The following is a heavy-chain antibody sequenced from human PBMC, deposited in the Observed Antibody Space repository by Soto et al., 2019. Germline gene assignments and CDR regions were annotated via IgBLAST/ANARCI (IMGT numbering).Heavy chain of an antibody. CDR1: GYIFSSYG. CDR2: ITVYNGNT. Sequence: QVQLLQSGAEVKKPGSSVKVSCKTSGYIFSSYGVNWVSQSPGPGLEWMGWITVYNGNTQYVQKFQDRVTMTTDTATSTAYMELRSLRSDDTAVYYCARDNTGVVGVDYWGQGTLVTVS. CDR3: ARDNTGVVGVDY. V-gene: IGHV1-18*01. J-gene: IGHJ4*02. D-gene: IGHD3-3*01.